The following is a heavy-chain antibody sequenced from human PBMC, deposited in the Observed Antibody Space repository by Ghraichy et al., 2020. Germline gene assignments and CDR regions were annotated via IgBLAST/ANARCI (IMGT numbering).Heavy chain of an antibody. D-gene: IGHD2-8*01. CDR1: GGSFSGYY. CDR2: INHSGST. CDR3: ASLYGPPRL. Sequence: SETLSLTCAVYGGSFSGYYWSWIRQPPGKGLEWIGEINHSGSTNYNPSLKSRVTISVDTSKNQFSLKLSSVTAADTAVYYCASLYGPPRLWGQGTLVTVSS. J-gene: IGHJ4*02. V-gene: IGHV4-34*01.